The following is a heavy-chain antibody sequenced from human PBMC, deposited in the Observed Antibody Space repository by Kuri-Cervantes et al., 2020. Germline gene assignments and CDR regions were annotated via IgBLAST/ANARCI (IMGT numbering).Heavy chain of an antibody. V-gene: IGHV1-24*01. CDR2: FDPEDGET. D-gene: IGHD3-22*01. CDR3: ATDTYYYDSSGYPLYYYYGMDV. Sequence: ASVKVSCKVSGYTLTELSMHWVRQAPGKGLEWMGGFDPEDGETIYTQKFQGRVTMTEDTSTDTAYMELSSLRSEDTAVYYCATDTYYYDSSGYPLYYYYGMDVWGQGITVTVSS. CDR1: GYTLTELS. J-gene: IGHJ6*02.